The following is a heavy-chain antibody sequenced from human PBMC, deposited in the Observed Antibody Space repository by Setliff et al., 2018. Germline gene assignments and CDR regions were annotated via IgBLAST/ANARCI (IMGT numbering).Heavy chain of an antibody. CDR1: GGSISGYY. V-gene: IGHV4-4*07. CDR2: VSASGST. CDR3: ARERTIFGILVISGWFDP. D-gene: IGHD3-3*01. Sequence: PSETLSLTCTVSGGSISGYYWSWIRQPPGKSLEWIGRVSASGSTTYNPSLKSRVTMSVDTSRNQISLNLTSVTAADTAMYYCARERTIFGILVISGWFDPWGQGTVVTVSS. J-gene: IGHJ5*02.